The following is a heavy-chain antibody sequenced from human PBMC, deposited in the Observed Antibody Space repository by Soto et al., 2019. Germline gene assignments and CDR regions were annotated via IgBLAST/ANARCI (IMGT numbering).Heavy chain of an antibody. CDR2: IKSGTDGGRV. Sequence: EVPLVESGGALLKLGESLKLSLAASGFTFNRAWRTWARQAQGRGRGWVGRIKSGTDGGRVDTAEPVKGRFTISRDDSKNTFYLQMNSLKSEDTAVYYCTTWRREKSCTSVSCYGDGAYWGQGTLVTVSS. V-gene: IGHV3-15*02. J-gene: IGHJ4*02. CDR3: TTWRREKSCTSVSCYGDGAY. CDR1: GFTFNRAW. D-gene: IGHD2-2*01.